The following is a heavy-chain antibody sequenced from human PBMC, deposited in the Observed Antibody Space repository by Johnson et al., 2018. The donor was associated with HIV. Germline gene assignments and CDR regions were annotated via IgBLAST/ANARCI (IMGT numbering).Heavy chain of an antibody. V-gene: IGHV3-30*04. Sequence: QVQLVESGGGLVQPGGSLRLSCAASRFTFSSYPMHWVRQAPGKGLEWVAVISYDGNNKYYADSVKGRFPISRDSSKNTLYLQMNSLRAEDTAVYYCASHVGSSVGSAFDIWGQGTMVTVSS. CDR2: ISYDGNNK. D-gene: IGHD6-6*01. CDR3: ASHVGSSVGSAFDI. CDR1: RFTFSSYP. J-gene: IGHJ3*02.